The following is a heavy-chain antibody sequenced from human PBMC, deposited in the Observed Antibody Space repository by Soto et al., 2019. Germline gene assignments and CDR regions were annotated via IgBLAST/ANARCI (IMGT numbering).Heavy chain of an antibody. Sequence: SETLSLTCALYGGSFSIYYWSWIRQTPGKGLEWIGEINHSGSTNHNPSLKSRVTISVDTSKNQFSLKLTSVTAADTAVYYCANLAARFGSDPWGQGTLVTVS. D-gene: IGHD6-6*01. CDR1: GGSFSIYY. V-gene: IGHV4-34*01. J-gene: IGHJ5*02. CDR2: INHSGST. CDR3: ANLAARFGSDP.